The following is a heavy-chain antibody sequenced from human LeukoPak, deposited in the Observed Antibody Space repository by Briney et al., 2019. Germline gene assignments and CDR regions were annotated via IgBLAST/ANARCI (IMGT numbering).Heavy chain of an antibody. V-gene: IGHV4-4*02. CDR1: GGSISSSNW. CDR3: AGAIVVVVAATRYNWFDP. CDR2: IYHSGST. D-gene: IGHD2-15*01. J-gene: IGHJ5*02. Sequence: PSETLSLTCTVSGGSISSSNWWSWVRQPPGKGLEWIGEIYHSGSTNYNPSLKSRVTISVDKSKNQFSLKLSSVTAADTAVYYCAGAIVVVVAATRYNWFDPWGQGTLVTVSS.